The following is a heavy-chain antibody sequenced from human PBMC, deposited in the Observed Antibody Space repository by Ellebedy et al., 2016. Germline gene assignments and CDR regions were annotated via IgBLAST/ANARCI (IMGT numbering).Heavy chain of an antibody. CDR1: GYTLTGYY. V-gene: IGHV1-2*02. J-gene: IGHJ4*02. CDR3: AREDVATAEFDY. Sequence: ASVKVSXKASGYTLTGYYIHCARQAPRQGLEWLGWVNPNSGGTNYAQKFQGRVTMTWDTSTATAYMELRSLTSEDTAVYYCAREDVATAEFDYWGQGTLVTVSS. D-gene: IGHD5-12*01. CDR2: VNPNSGGT.